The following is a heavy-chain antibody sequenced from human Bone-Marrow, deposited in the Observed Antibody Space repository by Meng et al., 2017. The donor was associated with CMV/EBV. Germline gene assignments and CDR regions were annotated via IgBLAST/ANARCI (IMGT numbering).Heavy chain of an antibody. CDR3: AKDSIGWFDP. Sequence: LYCAASGFNFRSYGMHWVRQAPGKGLEWVAVIWYDGSNKYYADSVKGRFTISRDNSKNTLYLQMNSLRAEDTAVYYCAKDSIGWFDPWGQGTLVTVSS. D-gene: IGHD2/OR15-2a*01. V-gene: IGHV3-33*06. CDR2: IWYDGSNK. J-gene: IGHJ5*02. CDR1: GFNFRSYG.